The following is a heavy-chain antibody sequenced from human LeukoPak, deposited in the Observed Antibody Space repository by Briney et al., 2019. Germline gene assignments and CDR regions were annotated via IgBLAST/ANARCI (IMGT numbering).Heavy chain of an antibody. CDR1: GYTFASYA. CDR2: INTNTGNP. D-gene: IGHD4-17*01. Sequence: ASVKVSCKASGYTFASYAMNWVRQAPGQGLEWMGWINTNTGNPTYAQGFTGRFVFSLDTSVSTAYLQISSLKAEDTAVYYCARSPIYDYGDYWENWFDPWGQGTLVTVSS. CDR3: ARSPIYDYGDYWENWFDP. J-gene: IGHJ5*02. V-gene: IGHV7-4-1*02.